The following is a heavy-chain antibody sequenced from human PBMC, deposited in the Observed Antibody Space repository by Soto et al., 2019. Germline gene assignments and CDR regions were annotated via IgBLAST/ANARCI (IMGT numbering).Heavy chain of an antibody. J-gene: IGHJ4*02. CDR3: AADYYDGSGYYYGY. D-gene: IGHD3-22*01. CDR1: VFTFTGSA. CDR2: IVVGSGNT. Sequence: SVKASCKSPVFTFTGSAVQWVRQARGQRLEWIGWIVVGSGNTNYAQKFQERVTITRDMSTRTAYMDLSSLRSEDTAVYYCAADYYDGSGYYYGYWGQGTLVTVSA. V-gene: IGHV1-58*01.